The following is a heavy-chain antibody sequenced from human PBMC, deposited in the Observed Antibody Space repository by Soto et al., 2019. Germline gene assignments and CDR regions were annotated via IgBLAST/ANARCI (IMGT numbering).Heavy chain of an antibody. J-gene: IGHJ4*02. Sequence: EVQLVESGGGLVQPGRSLRLSCAASGFTFDDYAMHWVRQAPGKGLEWVSGISWNSGSIGYADSVKGRFTISRDNAKNSLYLQMNSLGAEDTALYYCAKDQGCSGGSCYSMPDYWGQGTLVTVSS. CDR1: GFTFDDYA. CDR2: ISWNSGSI. V-gene: IGHV3-9*01. D-gene: IGHD2-15*01. CDR3: AKDQGCSGGSCYSMPDY.